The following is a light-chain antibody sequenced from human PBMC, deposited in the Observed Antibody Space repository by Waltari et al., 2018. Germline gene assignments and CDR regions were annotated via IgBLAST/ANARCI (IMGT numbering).Light chain of an antibody. CDR2: DAS. J-gene: IGKJ1*01. CDR3: QQRTDRPPVT. CDR1: QSVSVY. Sequence: EVVLTQSPATLYLSPGERATLSCRASQSVSVYLAWYQQKPGQTPRLLIYDASDRATGVPARFSGSGSGTDFTLTISSLEPEEFAVYYCQQRTDRPPVTFGQGARVEMK. V-gene: IGKV3-11*01.